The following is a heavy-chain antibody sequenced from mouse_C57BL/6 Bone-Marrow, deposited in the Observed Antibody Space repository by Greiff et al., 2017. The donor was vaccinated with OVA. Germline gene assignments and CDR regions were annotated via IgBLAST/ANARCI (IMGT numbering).Heavy chain of an antibody. D-gene: IGHD1-1*01. CDR2: INPSNGGT. V-gene: IGHV1-53*01. CDR3: GGTSTVVAPPYAMDY. J-gene: IGHJ4*01. CDR1: GYTFTSYW. Sequence: QVQLQQPGAELVKPGASVKMSCKASGYTFTSYWITWVKQRPGQGLEWIGNINPSNGGTNYNEKFKSKATLTVDKSSSTAYMQLSSLTSEDSAVYYCGGTSTVVAPPYAMDYWGQGTSVTVSS.